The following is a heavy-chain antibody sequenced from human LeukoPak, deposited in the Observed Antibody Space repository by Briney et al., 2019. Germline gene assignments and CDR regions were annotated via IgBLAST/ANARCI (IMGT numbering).Heavy chain of an antibody. D-gene: IGHD2-2*01. CDR1: GYTFTGYY. CDR2: INPNSGGT. CDR3: ARGQGQLLLGYYFDY. J-gene: IGHJ4*02. Sequence: ASVKVSCKASGYTFTGYYMHWVRQAPGQGLEWMGWINPNSGGTNYAQKFQGRVTMTRDTSISTAYMELSRLRSDDTAVYYCARGQGQLLLGYYFDYWGQGTLVTVSS. V-gene: IGHV1-2*02.